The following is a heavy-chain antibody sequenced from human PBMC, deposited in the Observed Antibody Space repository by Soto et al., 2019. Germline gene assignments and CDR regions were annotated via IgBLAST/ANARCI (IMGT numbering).Heavy chain of an antibody. V-gene: IGHV1-69*01. Sequence: QVQLVQSGAEVKKPGSSVKVSCKASGGTFSSYAISWVRQPPGQGLEWLGGIIPIFGTANYEQKFQGRVTITADESTSTAYMELSSLRTEETAVYYCARGSGSLEAFDIWGQGTMVTVSS. J-gene: IGHJ3*02. CDR2: IIPIFGTA. CDR1: GGTFSSYA. CDR3: ARGSGSLEAFDI. D-gene: IGHD1-26*01.